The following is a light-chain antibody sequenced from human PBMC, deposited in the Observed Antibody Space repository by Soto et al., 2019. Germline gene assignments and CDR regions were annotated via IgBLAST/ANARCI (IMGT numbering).Light chain of an antibody. J-gene: IGKJ3*01. Sequence: DMVLTQSPGTLSLSPGERATLSCRASESVSSSYLAWYQQKPGQARRLLIYGASSRATGIPDRFSGSGSGTVFTLTISRLEPEDFAVYYCQQYGSSPFTFGPGTIVDIK. CDR2: GAS. V-gene: IGKV3-20*01. CDR3: QQYGSSPFT. CDR1: ESVSSSY.